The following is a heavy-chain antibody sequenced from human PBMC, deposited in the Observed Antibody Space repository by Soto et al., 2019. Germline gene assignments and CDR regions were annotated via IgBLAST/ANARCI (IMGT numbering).Heavy chain of an antibody. CDR1: GYTFTSYY. J-gene: IGHJ4*02. D-gene: IGHD6-19*01. Sequence: ASVKVSCKASGYTFTSYYMHWVRQAPGQGLEWMGIINPSGGSTSYAQKFQGRVTMTRDTSTSTVYMELSSLRSEDTAVYYCARGRVDKSSGWYNFDYWGQGTLVTVSS. V-gene: IGHV1-46*01. CDR3: ARGRVDKSSGWYNFDY. CDR2: INPSGGST.